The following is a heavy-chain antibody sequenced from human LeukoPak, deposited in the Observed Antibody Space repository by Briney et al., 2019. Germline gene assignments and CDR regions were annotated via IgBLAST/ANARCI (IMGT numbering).Heavy chain of an antibody. Sequence: ASVKVSCKASGYIFTAYYIHWVRQAPGQGLEWMGWINPNSGGTNYAQKFQGRVTMTRDTSISTAYMELSRLKSDDTAVYYCARDYSSGWYVYWGQGTLVTVSS. CDR1: GYIFTAYY. CDR3: ARDYSSGWYVY. CDR2: INPNSGGT. V-gene: IGHV1-2*02. D-gene: IGHD6-19*01. J-gene: IGHJ4*02.